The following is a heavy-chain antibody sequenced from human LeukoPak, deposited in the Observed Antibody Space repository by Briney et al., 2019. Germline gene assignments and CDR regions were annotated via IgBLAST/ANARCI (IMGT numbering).Heavy chain of an antibody. CDR1: GGSISSSNW. CDR3: ARGGYRLRYFDWLGAFDI. Sequence: SETLSLTCAVSGGSISSSNWWSWVRQPPGKGLEWIGEIYHSGSTNYNPSLKSRVTVSVDESKNQFSLKLSSVTAADTAVYYCARGGYRLRYFDWLGAFDIWGQGTMVTVSS. J-gene: IGHJ3*02. D-gene: IGHD3-9*01. V-gene: IGHV4-4*02. CDR2: IYHSGST.